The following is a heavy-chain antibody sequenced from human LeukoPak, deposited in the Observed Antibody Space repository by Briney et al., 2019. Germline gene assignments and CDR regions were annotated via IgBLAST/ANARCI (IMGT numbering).Heavy chain of an antibody. D-gene: IGHD6-19*01. CDR3: TTDLGYSSGWDFDY. Sequence: PGGSLRLSCAASGFTFSSAWMSWVREAPGKGLEWVGRIKSKTVGGTTDYAAPVKGRFTISRDDSKNTLYLQMNSLKTEDTAVYYCTTDLGYSSGWDFDYWGQGTLVTFSS. CDR1: GFTFSSAW. V-gene: IGHV3-15*01. J-gene: IGHJ4*02. CDR2: IKSKTVGGTT.